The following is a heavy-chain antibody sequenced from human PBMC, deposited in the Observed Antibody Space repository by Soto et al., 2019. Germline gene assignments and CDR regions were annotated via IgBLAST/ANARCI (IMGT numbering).Heavy chain of an antibody. V-gene: IGHV3-48*03. CDR3: ARSPFLECN. J-gene: IGHJ4*02. Sequence: VGSLRLSCAASGFTFSSNEMNWVRQAPGKGLEWVSYISSSSSTIYYADSVKGRFTISRDNAKNSLFLQMNSLRVDDTAVYYCARSPFLECNWAQGTLVTVSS. CDR2: ISSSSSTI. CDR1: GFTFSSNE. D-gene: IGHD3-3*02.